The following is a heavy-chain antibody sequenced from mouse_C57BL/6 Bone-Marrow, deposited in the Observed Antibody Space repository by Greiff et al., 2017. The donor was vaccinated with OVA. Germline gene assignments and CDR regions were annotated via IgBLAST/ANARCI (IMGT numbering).Heavy chain of an antibody. Sequence: ESGPELVKPGASVKISCKASGYSFTGYYMNWVKQSPEKSLEWIGEINPSTGGTTYNQKFKAKATLTVDKSSSTAYMQLKSLTSEDSAVYYGARSYYSNLGDWYFDVWGTGTTVTVSS. CDR1: GYSFTGYY. CDR2: INPSTGGT. CDR3: ARSYYSNLGDWYFDV. J-gene: IGHJ1*03. D-gene: IGHD2-5*01. V-gene: IGHV1-42*01.